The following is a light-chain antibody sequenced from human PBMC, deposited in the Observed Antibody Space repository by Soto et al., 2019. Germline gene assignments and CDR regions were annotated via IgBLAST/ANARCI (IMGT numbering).Light chain of an antibody. Sequence: ENGLTQYPGTLSLSPGERATLSCRASQSVTSSYLAWYQQKPGQAPRLLIYSASSRATGVPDRFSGSGSATDFTLTISRVEPEDFAVYYCQQYGSSRNTFGQGTKVDSK. CDR3: QQYGSSRNT. CDR1: QSVTSSY. CDR2: SAS. V-gene: IGKV3-20*01. J-gene: IGKJ2*01.